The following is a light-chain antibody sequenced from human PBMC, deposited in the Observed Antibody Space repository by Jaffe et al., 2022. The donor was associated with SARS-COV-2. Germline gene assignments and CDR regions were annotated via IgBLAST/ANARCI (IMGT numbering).Light chain of an antibody. CDR2: GAS. J-gene: IGKJ4*01. CDR1: QDISNY. CDR3: QHYNSLPPGLT. V-gene: IGKV1-33*01. Sequence: DIQMTQSPSSLSASVGDRVTITCQASQDISNYLNWYQQKPGTAPKLLIYGASNLQTGVPSRFSGSGSGTDFTFTISSLQPEDFATYYCQHYNSLPPGLTFGGGTRVQIE.